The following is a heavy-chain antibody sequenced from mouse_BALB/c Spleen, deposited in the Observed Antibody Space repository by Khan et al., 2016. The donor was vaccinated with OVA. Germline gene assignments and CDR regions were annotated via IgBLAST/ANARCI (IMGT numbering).Heavy chain of an antibody. Sequence: EVQLQESGPGLVKPSQSLSLTCTVTGYSITSNYAWNWIRQFPGNKLEWMGYISYSGRTSYIPSLKSRISITRDTSKNQFFLQLNSVTTEDIATYYCARGNYYGYAMDYWGQGTSVTVSS. D-gene: IGHD1-1*01. CDR1: GYSITSNYA. J-gene: IGHJ4*01. CDR3: ARGNYYGYAMDY. V-gene: IGHV3-2*02. CDR2: ISYSGRT.